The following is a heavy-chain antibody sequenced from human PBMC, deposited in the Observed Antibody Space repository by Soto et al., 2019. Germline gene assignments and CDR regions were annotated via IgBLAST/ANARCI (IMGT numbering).Heavy chain of an antibody. Sequence: QLQLQESGPGLVKPSETLSLTCTVSGGSISSSSYYWGWIRQPPGKGLEWIGSIYYSGSTYYNPSLKSRVTISVDTSKNQFSLKLSSVTAADTAVYYCARSLDFWSGYYPINWFDPWGQGTLVTVSS. J-gene: IGHJ5*02. CDR2: IYYSGST. V-gene: IGHV4-39*01. CDR1: GGSISSSSYY. D-gene: IGHD3-3*01. CDR3: ARSLDFWSGYYPINWFDP.